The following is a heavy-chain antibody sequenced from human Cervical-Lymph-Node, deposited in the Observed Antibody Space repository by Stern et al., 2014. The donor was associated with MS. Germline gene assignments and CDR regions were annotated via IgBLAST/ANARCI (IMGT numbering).Heavy chain of an antibody. V-gene: IGHV1-18*01. J-gene: IGHJ4*02. D-gene: IGHD3-10*01. CDR3: TRVSNCYGSGGYFDY. Sequence: VQLVQSGAEVKTPGASVKVSCKTSGYTFTNYAINWVRQAPGQGLEWMGWISPSNRNTTFAQTLQGRVIMTTDTSTSTAYMELRGLRSDDTAVYYCTRVSNCYGSGGYFDYWGQGTLVTVSS. CDR1: GYTFTNYA. CDR2: ISPSNRNT.